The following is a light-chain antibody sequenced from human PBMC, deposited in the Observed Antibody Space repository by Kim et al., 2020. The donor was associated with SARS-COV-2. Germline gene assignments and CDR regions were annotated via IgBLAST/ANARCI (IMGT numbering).Light chain of an antibody. CDR3: LQDYDYPLT. Sequence: AIQMTQSPSSLSASVGDSVTITCRASQGIRNDLGWYQQKPGRAPNLLIYATSTLQSGVPSRFRGSGSGTDFTLTISSLQPEDVATYYCLQDYDYPLTFGGGTKVEI. CDR1: QGIRND. V-gene: IGKV1-6*01. CDR2: ATS. J-gene: IGKJ4*01.